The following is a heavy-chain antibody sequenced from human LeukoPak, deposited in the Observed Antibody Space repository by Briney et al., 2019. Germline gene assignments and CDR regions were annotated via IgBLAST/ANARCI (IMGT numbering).Heavy chain of an antibody. J-gene: IGHJ4*02. D-gene: IGHD3-10*01. CDR3: VRERFHGSGAPKFDF. Sequence: GGSLRLSCAASGFTFSSYGMSWVRQAPGKGLEWVSCISGSGSYIYYADSVKGRFTISRDNAKNSLHLQVNSLRAEDTAVYYCVRERFHGSGAPKFDFWGQGTLVTVSS. CDR2: ISGSGSYI. CDR1: GFTFSSYG. V-gene: IGHV3-21*06.